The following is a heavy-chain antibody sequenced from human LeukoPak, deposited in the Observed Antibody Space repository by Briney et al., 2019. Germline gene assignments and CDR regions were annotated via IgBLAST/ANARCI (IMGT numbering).Heavy chain of an antibody. CDR1: GGSFSGYY. CDR2: INHSGIT. J-gene: IGHJ5*02. D-gene: IGHD4-23*01. Sequence: SETLSLTCAVYGGSFSGYYWNWIRQPPGKGLEWIGEINHSGITNYNPSLKSRVTISEDTSKKQFSLKLNSVTAADTAVYYCARVGTTVIIASDPWGQGTQVIVSS. CDR3: ARVGTTVIIASDP. V-gene: IGHV4-34*01.